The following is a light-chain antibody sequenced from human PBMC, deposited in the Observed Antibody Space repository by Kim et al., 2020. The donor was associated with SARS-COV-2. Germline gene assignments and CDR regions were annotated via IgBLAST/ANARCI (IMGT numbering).Light chain of an antibody. J-gene: IGLJ2*01. CDR3: QSADSSGTYQV. V-gene: IGLV3-25*03. CDR2: KDS. CDR1: AVPKQY. Sequence: PGQTARITCSGDAVPKQYAYWYQQKPGQAPVLVIYKDSERPSGIPERFSGSSSGTTVTLTISGVQAEDEADYYCQSADSSGTYQVFGGGTQLTVL.